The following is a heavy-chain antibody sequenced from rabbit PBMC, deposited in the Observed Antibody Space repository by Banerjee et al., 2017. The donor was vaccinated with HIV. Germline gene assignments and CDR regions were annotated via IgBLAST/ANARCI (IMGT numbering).Heavy chain of an antibody. Sequence: QLKESGGGLVQPGGSLKLSCKASGIDFSLYYMSWVRQAPGKGLEWIGYIDPIFGTTYYATWVDGRFTISSHNAQNTLWLQLNSLTAADTATYFCVSYDDYGDRNLWGQGTLVTVS. CDR1: GIDFSLYY. D-gene: IGHD2-1*01. J-gene: IGHJ4*01. V-gene: IGHV1S7*01. CDR2: IDPIFGTT. CDR3: VSYDDYGDRNL.